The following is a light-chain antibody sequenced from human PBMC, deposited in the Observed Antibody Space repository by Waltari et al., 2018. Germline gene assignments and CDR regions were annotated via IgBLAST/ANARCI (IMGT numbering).Light chain of an antibody. Sequence: DTVMTQSPATLSVSPGEGATLPCRASQTTYTNLAWYQQKPGQVPGLLISGSSTRATGIPARFSGSGSGTEFTLTISSLQSEDFAVYYCQQYSTWPLTFGGGTKVEIK. CDR3: QQYSTWPLT. CDR1: QTTYTN. J-gene: IGKJ4*01. V-gene: IGKV3-15*01. CDR2: GSS.